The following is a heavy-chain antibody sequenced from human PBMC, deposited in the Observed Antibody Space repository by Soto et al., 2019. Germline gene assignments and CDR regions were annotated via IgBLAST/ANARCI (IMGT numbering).Heavy chain of an antibody. CDR2: IKSKTDGGTT. D-gene: IGHD3-3*01. CDR1: GFIFSNAW. CDR3: TTDGITIFGVVIQWSDY. V-gene: IGHV3-15*01. J-gene: IGHJ4*02. Sequence: EVQLVESGGGLVKPGGSLRLSCAASGFIFSNAWMSWVRQAPGKGLEWVGRIKSKTDGGTTDYAAPVKGRFTISRDDSKNTLYLQMNSLKTGDTAVYYCTTDGITIFGVVIQWSDYWGQGTLVTVSS.